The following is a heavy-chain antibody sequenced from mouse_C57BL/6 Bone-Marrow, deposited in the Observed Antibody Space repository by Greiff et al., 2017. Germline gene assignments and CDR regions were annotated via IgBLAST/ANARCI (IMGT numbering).Heavy chain of an antibody. CDR2: INPCSGYT. CDR1: GYTFTSYW. CDR3: ARSAVVASPFAY. V-gene: IGHV1-7*01. Sequence: VQLVESGAELAKPGASVKLSCKASGYTFTSYWMHWVKQRPGQGLEWIGYINPCSGYTKYNQKFKDKATLTADKSSSTAYMQLSSLTYEDSAVYYCARSAVVASPFAYWGQGTLVTVSA. D-gene: IGHD1-1*01. J-gene: IGHJ3*01.